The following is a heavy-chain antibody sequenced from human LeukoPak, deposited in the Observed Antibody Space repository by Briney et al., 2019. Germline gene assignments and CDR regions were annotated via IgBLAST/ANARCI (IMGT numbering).Heavy chain of an antibody. J-gene: IGHJ4*02. D-gene: IGHD6-19*01. V-gene: IGHV3-30*02. CDR2: IRYDGSHK. CDR3: AKALGLLVQWHLDY. Sequence: PGGSLRLSCAASGLTFSSHGMHWVRQAPGKGLEWVAFIRYDGSHKYYGDSVKGRFTISRDNSKNTLYLQMNSLRAEDTAVYYCAKALGLLVQWHLDYWGQGTLVTVSS. CDR1: GLTFSSHG.